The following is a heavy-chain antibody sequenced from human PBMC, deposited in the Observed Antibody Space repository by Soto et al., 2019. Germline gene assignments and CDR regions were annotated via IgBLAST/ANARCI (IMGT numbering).Heavy chain of an antibody. D-gene: IGHD2-2*02. V-gene: IGHV3-30*18. CDR1: GFTFNTYG. CDR3: AKSPNFYCSSTNCYKYYFDY. CDR2: ISYDGSDK. Sequence: GGSLRLSCAASGFTFNTYGMHWVRQAPGKGLEWVAVISYDGSDKFYADSVKGRFTISRDNSKNALYLQMSSLRPEDTAIYYCAKSPNFYCSSTNCYKYYFDYWGQGTLVTVSS. J-gene: IGHJ4*02.